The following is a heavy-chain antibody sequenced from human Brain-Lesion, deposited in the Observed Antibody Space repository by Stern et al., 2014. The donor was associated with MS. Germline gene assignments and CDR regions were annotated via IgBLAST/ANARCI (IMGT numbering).Heavy chain of an antibody. J-gene: IGHJ4*02. CDR3: ARDYGDLEFDL. CDR2: IYASGNT. Sequence: VQLVESGPGLVKPSQTLSLTCTVSGGPISSHSYYWSWIRQPAGKGLEWIGRIYASGNTNSNPSLKSRVSISVDTSKTQLSLRLSSVTASDTAVYYCARDYGDLEFDLWGQGTLVTVSS. CDR1: GGPISSHSYY. V-gene: IGHV4-61*02. D-gene: IGHD4-17*01.